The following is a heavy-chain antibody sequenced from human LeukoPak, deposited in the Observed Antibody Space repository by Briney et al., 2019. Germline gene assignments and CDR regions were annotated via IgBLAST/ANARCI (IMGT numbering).Heavy chain of an antibody. CDR1: GFTFSSYA. CDR3: AKGYSVGATTLNFDY. V-gene: IGHV3-23*01. D-gene: IGHD1-26*01. CDR2: ISGSGGST. J-gene: IGHJ4*02. Sequence: GGSLRLSCAASGFTFSSYAMSWVRQAPGKGLEWVSAISGSGGSTYYADSVKGRFTIPRDNSKNTLDLPMNSLRAEDTAVYYCAKGYSVGATTLNFDYWGQGTLVTVSS.